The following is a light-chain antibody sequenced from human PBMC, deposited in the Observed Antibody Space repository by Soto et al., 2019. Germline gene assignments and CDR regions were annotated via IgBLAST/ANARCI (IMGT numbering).Light chain of an antibody. CDR3: QQYNNFWT. J-gene: IGKJ1*01. CDR2: GAS. V-gene: IGKV3-15*01. CDR1: QSVSSN. Sequence: EIVMTQSPATLSVSPGERATLSCRASQSVSSNLAWYQQKPGQAPRLLIYGASTRATGIPARFSGSGAGTEFTLTSSGLQSEDVAVYYCQQYNNFWTFGQGTKVEIK.